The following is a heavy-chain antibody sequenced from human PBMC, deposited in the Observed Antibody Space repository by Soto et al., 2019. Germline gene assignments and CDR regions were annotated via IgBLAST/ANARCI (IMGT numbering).Heavy chain of an antibody. Sequence: QVQLQESGPGLVKPSGTLSLTCAVSGGSISSSNWWSWVRQPPGKGLQWIGEIYHSGSTNYIPSLKXRXTXSXHKSRNPFSLKLSSVTAADTAGYYCAGRWGEGRVDYGGQGTLVTVSS. CDR3: AGRWGEGRVDY. CDR1: GGSISSSNW. CDR2: IYHSGST. D-gene: IGHD3-10*01. J-gene: IGHJ4*02. V-gene: IGHV4-4*02.